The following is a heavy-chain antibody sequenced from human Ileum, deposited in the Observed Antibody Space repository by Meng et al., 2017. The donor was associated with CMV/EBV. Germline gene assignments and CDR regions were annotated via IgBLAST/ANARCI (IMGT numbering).Heavy chain of an antibody. Sequence: QVVLVKSGGGGVRPGGSLRLAGASSLFTFSDDAIHWVRLAPGKGLEWVAVISYVGTNKWYAESVKGRFTISRENSKNTLYLQVNSLRPEDTALYYCARGDYYGSGGHTDYWGQGTLVTVSS. D-gene: IGHD3-10*01. CDR3: ARGDYYGSGGHTDY. J-gene: IGHJ4*02. CDR1: LFTFSDDA. CDR2: ISYVGTNK. V-gene: IGHV3-30-3*01.